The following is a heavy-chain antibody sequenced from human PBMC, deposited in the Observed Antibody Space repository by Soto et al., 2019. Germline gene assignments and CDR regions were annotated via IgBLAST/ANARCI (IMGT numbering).Heavy chain of an antibody. D-gene: IGHD5-12*01. CDR1: GGSISSYY. CDR2: IYYSGST. Sequence: SETLSLTCTVSGGSISSYYWSWIRQPPGKGLEWIGYIYYSGSTNYNPSLKSRVTISVDTSKNQFSLKLSSVTAADTAVYYCASAVEMAKTVDYWGQGTLVTVYS. J-gene: IGHJ4*02. CDR3: ASAVEMAKTVDY. V-gene: IGHV4-59*01.